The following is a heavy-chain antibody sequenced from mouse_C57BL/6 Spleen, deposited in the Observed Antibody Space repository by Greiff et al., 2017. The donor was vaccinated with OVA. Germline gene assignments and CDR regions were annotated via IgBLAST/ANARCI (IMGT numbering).Heavy chain of an antibody. J-gene: IGHJ2*01. CDR3: AEFITTRGGFDY. V-gene: IGHV1-80*01. D-gene: IGHD1-1*01. Sequence: QVQLKESGAELVKPGASVKISCKASGYAFSSYWLNWVKQRPGKGLEWIGQIYPGDGDTNYNGKFKGKATLTADKSSSTAYMQLSSLTSEDAAFVFCAEFITTRGGFDYWGQGTTLPVPS. CDR1: GYAFSSYW. CDR2: IYPGDGDT.